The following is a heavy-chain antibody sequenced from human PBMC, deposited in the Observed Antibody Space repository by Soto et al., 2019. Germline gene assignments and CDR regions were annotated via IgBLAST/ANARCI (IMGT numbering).Heavy chain of an antibody. CDR2: IVVGSGNT. Sequence: SVKVSCKASGFTFTSSAMQWVRQARGQRLEWIGWIVVGSGNTNYAQKFQERVTITRDMSTSTAYMELSSLRSEDTAVYYCAVDLSSGWYMTLYYWGQGTQVPVS. CDR3: AVDLSSGWYMTLYY. CDR1: GFTFTSSA. D-gene: IGHD6-19*01. J-gene: IGHJ4*02. V-gene: IGHV1-58*02.